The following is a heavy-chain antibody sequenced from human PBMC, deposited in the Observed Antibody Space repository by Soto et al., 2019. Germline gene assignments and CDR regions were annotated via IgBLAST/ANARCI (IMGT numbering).Heavy chain of an antibody. CDR2: INPSGGST. D-gene: IGHD6-13*01. Sequence: ASVKVSCKASGYTFTSYYMHWVRQAPGQGLEWMGIINPSGGSTSYAQKLQGRVTMTTDTSTSTAYMELRSLRSDDTAVYYCARDLVDPLAAAAPGGFDYWGQGTLVTVSS. V-gene: IGHV1-46*01. CDR3: ARDLVDPLAAAAPGGFDY. CDR1: GYTFTSYY. J-gene: IGHJ4*02.